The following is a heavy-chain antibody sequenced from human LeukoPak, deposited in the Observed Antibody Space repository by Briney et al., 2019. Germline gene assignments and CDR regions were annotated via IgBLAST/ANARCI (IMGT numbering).Heavy chain of an antibody. CDR3: VKDYQVGNSPAFGDY. J-gene: IGHJ4*02. V-gene: IGHV3-23*01. CDR1: GFIFSNHA. CDR2: LIENGATT. D-gene: IGHD1-26*01. Sequence: PGGSLRLSCEASGFIFSNHAMSWVRQAPGKGLEWVSGLIENGATTYYADSVKGRFTISRDNSRNTMYLQMNSLRAEDTAMYYCVKDYQVGNSPAFGDYWGQGTLVTVSS.